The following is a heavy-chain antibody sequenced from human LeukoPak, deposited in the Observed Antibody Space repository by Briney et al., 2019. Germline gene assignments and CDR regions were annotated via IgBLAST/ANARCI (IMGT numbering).Heavy chain of an antibody. CDR1: GYTFTGYY. CDR2: INPNSGDT. J-gene: IGHJ4*02. D-gene: IGHD1-26*01. V-gene: IGHV1-2*02. Sequence: ASVTVSCKASGYTFTGYYMHWVRQAPGHGLEWMGWINPNSGDTHYAQTFQGRVTMTRDTSISTAYMELSRLKSDDSAVYYCARGSTVGATESLGFDYWGQGTPVTVSS. CDR3: ARGSTVGATESLGFDY.